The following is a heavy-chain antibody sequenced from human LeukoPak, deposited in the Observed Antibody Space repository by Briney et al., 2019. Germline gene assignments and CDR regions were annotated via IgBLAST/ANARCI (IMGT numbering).Heavy chain of an antibody. D-gene: IGHD3-22*01. V-gene: IGHV3-23*01. Sequence: SGGSLRLSCAASGFTFSSYAMSWVRQAPGKGLEWVSAISGSGGSTYYADSVKGRLTISRDNSKNTLYLQMNSLRAEDTAVYYCAKGGFMGTYYYDSSGYLPNYYYMDVWGKGTTVTVSS. CDR1: GFTFSSYA. CDR2: ISGSGGST. J-gene: IGHJ6*03. CDR3: AKGGFMGTYYYDSSGYLPNYYYMDV.